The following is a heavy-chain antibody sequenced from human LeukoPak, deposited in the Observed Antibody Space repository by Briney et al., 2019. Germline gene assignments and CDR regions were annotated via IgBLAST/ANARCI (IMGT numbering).Heavy chain of an antibody. CDR2: MYYSGST. CDR1: GASIGGYY. CDR3: AGTGLFFDY. J-gene: IGHJ4*02. D-gene: IGHD7-27*01. V-gene: IGHV4-59*01. Sequence: SETLSLTCRVSGASIGGYYWSWIRQPPGKGLEGIGHMYYSGSTTYNPSLKRRVSIPLDPSKKHFSLKLSSVTAADTAVYYCAGTGLFFDYWSQGTLVTVSS.